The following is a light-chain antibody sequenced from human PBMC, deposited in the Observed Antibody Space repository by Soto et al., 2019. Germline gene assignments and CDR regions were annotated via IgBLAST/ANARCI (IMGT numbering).Light chain of an antibody. CDR2: SSN. Sequence: QSVLIQPPSASGTPGQRVTISCSGSSSNLGSYYVYWYQRLPGTAPKLLIYSSNQRPSGVPDRFSGSKSGTSASLAISGLRSEDEADYYCAAWDDSLRGPLFGGGTQLTVL. CDR3: AAWDDSLRGPL. J-gene: IGLJ2*01. CDR1: SSNLGSYY. V-gene: IGLV1-47*02.